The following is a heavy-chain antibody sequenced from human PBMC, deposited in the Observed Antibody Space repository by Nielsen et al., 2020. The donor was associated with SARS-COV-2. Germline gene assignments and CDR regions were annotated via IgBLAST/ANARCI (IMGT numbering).Heavy chain of an antibody. V-gene: IGHV3-7*05. CDR2: IKRDGSEK. CDR3: ARVPGSSWYFDY. CDR1: GFTFNAHA. Sequence: GGSLRLSCAASGFTFNAHAMNWVRQAPGKGLEWVANIKRDGSEKYYVDSVKGRFTISRDNAKNSLYLQMNSLRAEDTAVYYCARVPGSSWYFDYWGQGTLVTVSS. J-gene: IGHJ4*02. D-gene: IGHD6-13*01.